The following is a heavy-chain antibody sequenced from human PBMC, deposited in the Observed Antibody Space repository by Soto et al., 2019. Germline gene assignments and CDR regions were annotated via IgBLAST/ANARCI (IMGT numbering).Heavy chain of an antibody. Sequence: QVQLVESGGGVVQPGRSLRLSCAASGFTFSNYAMHWVRQAPGKGLEWVTVIAYDGGNKYYADSVKGRFTISRDNLRNTLYLPMSSLRADDTAVYYWVLSRSAYFDFWGQGTLVTVSS. J-gene: IGHJ4*02. CDR2: IAYDGGNK. CDR3: VLSRSAYFDF. D-gene: IGHD2-8*01. CDR1: GFTFSNYA. V-gene: IGHV3-30*15.